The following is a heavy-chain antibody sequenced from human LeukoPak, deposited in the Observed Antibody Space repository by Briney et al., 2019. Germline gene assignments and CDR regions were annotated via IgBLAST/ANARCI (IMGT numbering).Heavy chain of an antibody. CDR1: GFTFNNAW. CDR2: ISSSSSYI. D-gene: IGHD2-21*02. Sequence: GGSLRLSCAASGFTFNNAWMTWVRQAPGKGLEWVSSISSSSSYIYYADSVKGRFTISRDNSKNTLYLQMNSLRAEDTAVYYCAKDCGGDCSIPYFDYWGQGTLVTVSS. CDR3: AKDCGGDCSIPYFDY. J-gene: IGHJ4*02. V-gene: IGHV3-21*01.